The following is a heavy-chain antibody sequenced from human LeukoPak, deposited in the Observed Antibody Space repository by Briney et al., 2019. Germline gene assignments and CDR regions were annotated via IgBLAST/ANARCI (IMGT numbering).Heavy chain of an antibody. Sequence: GGSLRLSCAASGFTFPSYAMSWVRQAPGKGLEWVSLISNSGGNTWHADSVKGRFTISRDNSKNTLSLQMNSLRVEDTAMYYCATISDLLYYFDSWGQGTLVTVSS. V-gene: IGHV3-23*01. CDR2: ISNSGGNT. J-gene: IGHJ4*02. CDR1: GFTFPSYA. CDR3: ATISDLLYYFDS.